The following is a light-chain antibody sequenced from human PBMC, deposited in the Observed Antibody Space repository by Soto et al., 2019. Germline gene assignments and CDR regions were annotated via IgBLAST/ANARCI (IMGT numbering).Light chain of an antibody. CDR1: SSNIGAGYV. Sequence: QSALTQPPSVSGAPGQRVTISCTGSSSNIGAGYVVHWYQQLPGTAPKLLIYGNSNRPSGVPDRFSGSKSGTSASLAITGHQAEDEADYYCQSYDSSLSGYVFGTGTKVTVL. CDR3: QSYDSSLSGYV. J-gene: IGLJ1*01. V-gene: IGLV1-40*01. CDR2: GNS.